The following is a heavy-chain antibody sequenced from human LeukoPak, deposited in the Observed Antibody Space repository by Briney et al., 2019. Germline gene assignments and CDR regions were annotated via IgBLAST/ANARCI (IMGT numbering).Heavy chain of an antibody. CDR2: IGTAGEI. CDR3: ARVQYYYDSSGYLGIDY. D-gene: IGHD3-22*01. CDR1: GFTFRSYD. J-gene: IGHJ4*02. V-gene: IGHV3-13*01. Sequence: GGSLRLSCAASGFTFRSYDMHWVRQATGKGLEWVSGIGTAGEIYYPGSVKGRFTISRENAKNSLYLQMNSLRAGDTAVYYCARVQYYYDSSGYLGIDYWGQGTLVTVSS.